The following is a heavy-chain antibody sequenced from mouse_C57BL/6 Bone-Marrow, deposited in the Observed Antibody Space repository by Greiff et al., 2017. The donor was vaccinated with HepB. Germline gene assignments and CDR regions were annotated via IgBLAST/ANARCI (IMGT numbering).Heavy chain of an antibody. Sequence: DVKLVESGGGLVQPGGSLKLSCAASGFTFSDYYMYWVRQTPEKRLEWVAYISNGGGSTYYPDTVKGRFTISRDNAKNTLYLQMSRLKSEDTAMYYCARYGSYFDYWGQGTTLTVSS. CDR2: ISNGGGST. CDR3: ARYGSYFDY. J-gene: IGHJ2*01. V-gene: IGHV5-12*01. CDR1: GFTFSDYY. D-gene: IGHD2-2*01.